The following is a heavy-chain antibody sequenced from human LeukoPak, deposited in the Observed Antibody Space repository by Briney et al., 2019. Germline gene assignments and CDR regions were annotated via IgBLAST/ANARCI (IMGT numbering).Heavy chain of an antibody. CDR3: ARLVLSYCSGGSCQGLDY. CDR2: IDPSDSYT. J-gene: IGHJ4*02. V-gene: IGHV5-10-1*01. Sequence: GESLRISCKGSGYSFTSYWISWVRQMPGKGLEWMGRIDPSDSYTNYSPSFQGHVTISADKSISTAYLQWSSLKASDTAMYYCARLVLSYCSGGSCQGLDYWGQGTLVTVSS. CDR1: GYSFTSYW. D-gene: IGHD2-15*01.